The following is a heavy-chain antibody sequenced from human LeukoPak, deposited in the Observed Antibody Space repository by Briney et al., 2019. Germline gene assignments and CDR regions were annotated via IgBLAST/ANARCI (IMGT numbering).Heavy chain of an antibody. CDR2: IYYSGST. D-gene: IGHD3-9*01. Sequence: SETLSLTCTVSGGSIGSSSYYWGWIRQPPGKGLEWIGSIYYSGSTYYNPSLKSRVTISVDTSKNQFSLKLSSVTAADAAVYYCAREGVTELRYFDWLYQPLAYWGQGTLVTVSS. V-gene: IGHV4-39*07. CDR1: GGSIGSSSYY. J-gene: IGHJ4*02. CDR3: AREGVTELRYFDWLYQPLAY.